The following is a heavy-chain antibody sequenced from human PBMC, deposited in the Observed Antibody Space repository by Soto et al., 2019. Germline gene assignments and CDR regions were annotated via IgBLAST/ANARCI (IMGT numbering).Heavy chain of an antibody. V-gene: IGHV3-30-3*01. J-gene: IGHJ6*02. Sequence: GGSLRLSCAASGFTFSSYAMHWVRQAPGKGLEWVAVISYDGSNKYYADSVKGRFTISRDNSKNTLYLQMNSLRAEDTAVYYCARDQIPYSNQPPYGMDVWGQGTTVTVSS. D-gene: IGHD6-13*01. CDR1: GFTFSSYA. CDR2: ISYDGSNK. CDR3: ARDQIPYSNQPPYGMDV.